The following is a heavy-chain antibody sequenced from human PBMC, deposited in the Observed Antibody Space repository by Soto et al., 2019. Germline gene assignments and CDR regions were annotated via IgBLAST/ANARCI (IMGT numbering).Heavy chain of an antibody. V-gene: IGHV3-23*01. J-gene: IGHJ4*02. CDR1: GFTFSSDA. D-gene: IGHD6-13*01. Sequence: GSLRLSCAASGFTFSSDAMNWVRQAPGKGLEWVSVISGSGGSTYYADSVKGRFTISRDNSKNTLYLQMNSLRAEDTAVYYCARRGPGTYFDYWGQGTLVTVSS. CDR3: ARRGPGTYFDY. CDR2: ISGSGGST.